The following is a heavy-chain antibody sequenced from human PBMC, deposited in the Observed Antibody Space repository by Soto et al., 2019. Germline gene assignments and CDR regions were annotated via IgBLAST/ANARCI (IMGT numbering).Heavy chain of an antibody. J-gene: IGHJ4*02. CDR1: GFTFSSYA. CDR3: AKDPGYGSGSLNTFDY. V-gene: IGHV3-23*01. D-gene: IGHD3-10*01. CDR2: ISGSGGST. Sequence: PGGSLRLSCAASGFTFSSYAMSWVRQAPGKGLEWVSAISGSGGSTYYADSVKGRFTISRDNSKNTLYLQMNSLRAEDTAVYYCAKDPGYGSGSLNTFDYWGQGTLVTVSS.